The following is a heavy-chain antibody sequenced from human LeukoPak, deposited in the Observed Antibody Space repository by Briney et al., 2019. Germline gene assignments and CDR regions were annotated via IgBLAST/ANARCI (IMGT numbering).Heavy chain of an antibody. CDR2: INPSGGST. D-gene: IGHD3-10*01. CDR1: GYTFTSYY. CDR3: ARDPNAGETFDI. J-gene: IGHJ3*02. Sequence: ASVKVSCKASGYTFTSYYMHWVRQAPGQGLEWMGIINPSGGSTNYAQKFQGRVTMTRDTSTSTVYMELSSLRSEDTAVYYCARDPNAGETFDIWGQGTMVTVSS. V-gene: IGHV1-46*01.